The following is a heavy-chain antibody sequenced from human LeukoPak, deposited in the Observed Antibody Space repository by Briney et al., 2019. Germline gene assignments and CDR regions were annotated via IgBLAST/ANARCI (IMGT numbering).Heavy chain of an antibody. D-gene: IGHD5-12*01. V-gene: IGHV1-69*13. CDR3: ARDHLDIVPTIYSF. Sequence: SVKVSCKASGGTFSSYAISWVRQAPGQGLEWMGGIIPIFGTANYAQKFQGRVTITADESTSTAYMELSSLRSDDTALYYCARDHLDIVPTIYSFWGQGTLVTVSS. CDR2: IIPIFGTA. CDR1: GGTFSSYA. J-gene: IGHJ4*02.